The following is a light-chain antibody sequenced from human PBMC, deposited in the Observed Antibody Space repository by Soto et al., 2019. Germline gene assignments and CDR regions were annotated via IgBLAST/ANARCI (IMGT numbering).Light chain of an antibody. CDR1: SGNIGNNY. V-gene: IGLV1-51*01. Sequence: QSVLTQLPSVSAAPGQKVTISCSGSSGNIGNNYVSWYQHLPGTAPKLVIYDSDKRPSEIPDRFSGSKSGTSATLDITGLQTGDEADYYCGAWDGSLSVVLFGVGTKPTVL. CDR3: GAWDGSLSVVL. J-gene: IGLJ2*01. CDR2: DSD.